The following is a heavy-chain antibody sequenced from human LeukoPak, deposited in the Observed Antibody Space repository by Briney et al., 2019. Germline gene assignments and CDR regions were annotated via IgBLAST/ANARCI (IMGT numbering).Heavy chain of an antibody. CDR3: ARRASRDGSGSYSGAFDI. CDR1: GGSISSSSYY. J-gene: IGHJ3*02. D-gene: IGHD3-10*01. CDR2: IYYSGST. V-gene: IGHV4-39*01. Sequence: SETLSLTCTVSGGSISSSSYYWGWIRQPPGKGLEWIGSIYYSGSTYYNPSLKSRFTTSVDTSKNQFSLKLNSVTAADTAVYYCARRASRDGSGSYSGAFDIWGQGTMVTVSS.